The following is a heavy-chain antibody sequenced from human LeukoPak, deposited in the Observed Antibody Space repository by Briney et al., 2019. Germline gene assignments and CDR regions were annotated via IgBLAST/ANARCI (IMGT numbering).Heavy chain of an antibody. CDR1: GFTFSSYS. V-gene: IGHV3-48*04. D-gene: IGHD2-2*01. CDR2: ISSSSSTI. CDR3: ARDLGYCTSANCGHDNYAMDV. Sequence: AGGSLRLSCAASGFTFSSYSVNWVRQAPGKGLEWVSYISSSSSTIYYADSLKGRFTISRDNSKNSLFLQLDSLRTDDTAVYYCARDLGYCTSANCGHDNYAMDVWGQGTTVTVSS. J-gene: IGHJ6*02.